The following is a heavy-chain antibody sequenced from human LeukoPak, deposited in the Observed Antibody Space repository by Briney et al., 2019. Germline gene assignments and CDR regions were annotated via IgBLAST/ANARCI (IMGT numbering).Heavy chain of an antibody. Sequence: ASVKVSCKASGYTFTGYYMHWVRQAPGQGLEWMGWINPNSGGTNYAQKFQGRVTMTRDTSISTAYMELSRQRSDDTAVYYCARGYYGSGGEFDYWGQGTLVTVFS. V-gene: IGHV1-2*02. CDR2: INPNSGGT. CDR1: GYTFTGYY. CDR3: ARGYYGSGGEFDY. J-gene: IGHJ4*02. D-gene: IGHD3-10*01.